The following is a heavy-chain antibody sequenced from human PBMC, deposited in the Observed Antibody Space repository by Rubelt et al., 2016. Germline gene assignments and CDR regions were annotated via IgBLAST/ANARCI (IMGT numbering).Heavy chain of an antibody. D-gene: IGHD2-2*01. Sequence: GASVKISCKASGYSFTTYYMHWVRQAPGQGLEWMGWISAYNGNTNYAQSLQGRVTMTTDTSTSTAYMELRSLRSDDTAVYYCARDLLGSTSQDIWGQGTMVTVSS. CDR2: ISAYNGNT. J-gene: IGHJ3*02. CDR1: GYSFTTYY. V-gene: IGHV1-18*04. CDR3: ARDLLGSTSQDI.